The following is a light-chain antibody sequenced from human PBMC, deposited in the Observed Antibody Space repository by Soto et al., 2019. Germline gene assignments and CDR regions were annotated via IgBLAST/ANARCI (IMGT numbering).Light chain of an antibody. CDR2: KAS. Sequence: IRLPQSPSSLSASTGDRVTITCRASQSISSWLAWYQQKPGKAPKLLIYKASTLKSGVPSRFSGSGSGTEFTLTISSLQPDDFATYHCQQYQSYWTFGQGTKVDIK. CDR3: QQYQSYWT. J-gene: IGKJ1*01. V-gene: IGKV1-5*03. CDR1: QSISSW.